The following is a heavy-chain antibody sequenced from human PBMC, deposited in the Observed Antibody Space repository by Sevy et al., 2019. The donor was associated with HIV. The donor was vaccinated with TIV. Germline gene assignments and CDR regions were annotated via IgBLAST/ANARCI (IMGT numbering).Heavy chain of an antibody. CDR2: IYYSGST. J-gene: IGHJ3*02. CDR3: ARVSRIVVVPAATRGAFDI. Sequence: SETLSLTCTVSGGSISSGGYYWSWIRQHPGKGLEWIGYIYYSGSTYYNPSLKSRVTISVDTSKNQFSLKLSSVTAAVTAVYYCARVSRIVVVPAATRGAFDIWGQGTMVTVSS. D-gene: IGHD2-2*01. V-gene: IGHV4-31*03. CDR1: GGSISSGGYY.